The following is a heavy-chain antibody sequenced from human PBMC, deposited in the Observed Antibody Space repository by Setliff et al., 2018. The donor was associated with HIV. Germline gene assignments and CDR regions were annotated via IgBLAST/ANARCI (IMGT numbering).Heavy chain of an antibody. CDR2: INHSGST. Sequence: PSETLSLTCAVYGGSFSGYYWSWIRQPPGKGLEWIGEINHSGSTNYNPSLKSRVTISVDTSKNQFSLKLSSVTAADTAVYYCARHGLAGATVDYWGQGTLVTVSS. CDR3: ARHGLAGATVDY. CDR1: GGSFSGYY. V-gene: IGHV4-34*01. J-gene: IGHJ4*02. D-gene: IGHD1-26*01.